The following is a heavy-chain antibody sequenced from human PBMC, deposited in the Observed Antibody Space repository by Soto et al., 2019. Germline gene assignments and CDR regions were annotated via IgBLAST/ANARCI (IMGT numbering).Heavy chain of an antibody. V-gene: IGHV3-15*07. D-gene: IGHD6-13*01. Sequence: GGSLRISCAASGLTFSNAWMNWVRQAPGKGLEWVGRIKSKTDGGTTDYAAPVKGRFTISRDDSKTTLYLQMNSLKSEDTAVYYCTTVGSITAAGTPFDYWGQGTLVTVSS. J-gene: IGHJ4*02. CDR3: TTVGSITAAGTPFDY. CDR1: GLTFSNAW. CDR2: IKSKTDGGTT.